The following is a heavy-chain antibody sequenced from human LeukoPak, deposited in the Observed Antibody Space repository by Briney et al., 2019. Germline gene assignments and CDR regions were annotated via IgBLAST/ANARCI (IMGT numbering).Heavy chain of an antibody. V-gene: IGHV3-23*01. CDR1: GFTFSTYG. Sequence: GGSLRLSCEASGFTFSTYGMNWVRQAPGKGLEWVSLISSSGGTTYYADSVKGRFTISRDNSKNTLYLQMNSLRAEDAAVYYCANEYSKGDIWGQGTMVTVSS. CDR2: ISSSGGTT. CDR3: ANEYSKGDI. J-gene: IGHJ3*02. D-gene: IGHD4-11*01.